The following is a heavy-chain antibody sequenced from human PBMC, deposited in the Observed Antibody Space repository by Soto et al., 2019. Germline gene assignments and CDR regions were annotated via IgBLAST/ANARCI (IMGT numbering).Heavy chain of an antibody. CDR1: GFTFTKAW. J-gene: IGHJ4*02. V-gene: IGHV3-15*07. D-gene: IGHD2-21*01. CDR2: IKSKTDGGTT. CDR3: TTDRRHGGNSPHLVY. Sequence: EVQLVESGGGLVKPGGSLTLSCAASGFTFTKAWMSWVRQAPGKGLEWVGRIKSKTDGGTTDYAAPVKGRFTISRDDSKNPLYVQMNSLKTEETAVYYCTTDRRHGGNSPHLVYWGQGTLVTVSS.